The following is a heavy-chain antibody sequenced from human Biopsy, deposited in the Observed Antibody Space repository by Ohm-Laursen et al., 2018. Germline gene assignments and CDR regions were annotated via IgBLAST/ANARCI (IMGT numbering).Heavy chain of an antibody. CDR3: ARDPHGEGRDYGSYFDY. Sequence: ASVKVSCKASGFSFTGYYIHWVRQAPGQGLEWMGWISAYNGHTKFARKFQDRVTMTTDTSTTTAYMDLRSLRSDDTAVYYCARDPHGEGRDYGSYFDYWGQGTLVTVSS. CDR2: ISAYNGHT. J-gene: IGHJ4*02. CDR1: GFSFTGYY. D-gene: IGHD4-17*01. V-gene: IGHV1-18*04.